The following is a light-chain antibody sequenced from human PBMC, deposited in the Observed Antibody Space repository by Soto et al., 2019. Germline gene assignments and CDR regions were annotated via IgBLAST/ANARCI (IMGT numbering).Light chain of an antibody. CDR3: NSYTTSSTLVV. CDR2: DVT. Sequence: QSVLTQPASVSGSPGQSITISCTGTSSDVGAYNYVSWYQQHPGKAPKLMIYDVTNRPSGVSNRFSGSKSGNTASLTISGLQADDEADYYCNSYTTSSTLVVFGGGTQLTVL. CDR1: SSDVGAYNY. J-gene: IGLJ7*01. V-gene: IGLV2-14*03.